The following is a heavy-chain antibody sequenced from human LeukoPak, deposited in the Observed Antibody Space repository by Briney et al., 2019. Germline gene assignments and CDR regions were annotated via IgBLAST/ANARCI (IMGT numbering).Heavy chain of an antibody. J-gene: IGHJ4*02. D-gene: IGHD5-18*01. V-gene: IGHV3-23*01. CDR2: ISNTGGTT. Sequence: GGSLRLSCAASGFTFSSYAMNWVRQAPGKGLEWVSSISNTGGTTYYADSVKGRFTIYRHSSKDTLYLQMNSLRADDTAIYYCAKDPQDKAMNSGYFESWGQGTLVTVSS. CDR3: AKDPQDKAMNSGYFES. CDR1: GFTFSSYA.